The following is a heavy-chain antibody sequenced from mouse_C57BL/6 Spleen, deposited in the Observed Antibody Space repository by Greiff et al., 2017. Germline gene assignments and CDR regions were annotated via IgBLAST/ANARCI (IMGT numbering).Heavy chain of an antibody. CDR1: GFTFSDYG. CDR3: ASNWDGFAY. V-gene: IGHV5-17*01. Sequence: EVMLVESGGGLVKPGGSLKLSCAASGFTFSDYGMHWVRQAPEKGLEWVAYISRGSGTIYYADTGKGRFTISRDNAKNTLFLQMTSLRSEETAMYYCASNWDGFAYWGQGTLVTVSA. CDR2: ISRGSGTI. D-gene: IGHD4-1*02. J-gene: IGHJ3*01.